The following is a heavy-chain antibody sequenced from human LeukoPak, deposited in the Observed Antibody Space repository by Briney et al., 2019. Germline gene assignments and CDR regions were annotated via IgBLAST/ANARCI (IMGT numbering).Heavy chain of an antibody. V-gene: IGHV3-74*01. D-gene: IGHD3-22*01. Sequence: QSWLSLILSCASSGWIHWVRQAPGNGLLWFSGINGLGTATYYADSVEGRFTISRDNAKNTVSLQMNRLRSDDTAVYYCARGSYDSSHFEYFHHWGQGTLVTVSS. J-gene: IGHJ1*01. CDR2: INGLGTAT. CDR3: ARGSYDSSHFEYFHH. CDR1: GW.